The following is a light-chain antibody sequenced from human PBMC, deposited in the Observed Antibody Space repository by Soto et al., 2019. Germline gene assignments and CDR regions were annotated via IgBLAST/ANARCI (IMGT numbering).Light chain of an antibody. Sequence: ILMTQSPATLSVSPGERVTLSCGASETISSNLAWYQHRPGQAPRPLLYGASTRAPGVPARFSGSGSGTDFTLAISILQPEDCGLYYCQHYHNFPRTFGQGAKLEIK. CDR1: ETISSN. CDR3: QHYHNFPRT. CDR2: GAS. V-gene: IGKV3-15*01. J-gene: IGKJ2*01.